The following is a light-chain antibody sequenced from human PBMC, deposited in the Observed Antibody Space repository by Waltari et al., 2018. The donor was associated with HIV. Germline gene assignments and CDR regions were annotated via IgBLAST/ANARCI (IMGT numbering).Light chain of an antibody. J-gene: IGLJ1*01. CDR1: ALSNQY. Sequence: SYELTQPPSVSVSPAQTARITCSGDALSNQYPFWYQQKPGQAPVLVIYRDTERPSGIPERFSGSSSGTTVTLTISGVQAEDEADYYCQSADSSGTYVFGTGTKVTVV. V-gene: IGLV3-25*03. CDR3: QSADSSGTYV. CDR2: RDT.